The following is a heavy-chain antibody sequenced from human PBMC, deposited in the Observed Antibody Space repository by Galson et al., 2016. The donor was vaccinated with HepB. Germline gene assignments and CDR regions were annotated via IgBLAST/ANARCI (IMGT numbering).Heavy chain of an antibody. J-gene: IGHJ5*02. Sequence: SETLSLTCTVSGGSISSSSFYWAWIRQPPGKGLEWIGNIYYSGSTYYNPSLKSRLTMSVDTSKNQFSLNLSSVTAADTAVYYCARQAMEVSRRVETTAQNWFDPWGQGTLLIVSS. CDR1: GGSISSSSFY. D-gene: IGHD4-23*01. V-gene: IGHV4-39*01. CDR2: IYYSGST. CDR3: ARQAMEVSRRVETTAQNWFDP.